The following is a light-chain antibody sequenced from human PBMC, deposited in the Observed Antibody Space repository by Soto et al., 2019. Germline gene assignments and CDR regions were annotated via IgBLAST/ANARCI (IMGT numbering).Light chain of an antibody. V-gene: IGLV2-14*01. CDR2: EVT. J-gene: IGLJ1*01. CDR1: SSDVGDYPY. Sequence: ALTQPASVSGSPGQSITISCTGTSSDVGDYPYVSWYQQHPGKVPKLIIYEVTNRPSGVTSRFSGSKSENTASLTISGLQAEDEADYYCSSYSATNTLVFGSGTKVTVL. CDR3: SSYSATNTLV.